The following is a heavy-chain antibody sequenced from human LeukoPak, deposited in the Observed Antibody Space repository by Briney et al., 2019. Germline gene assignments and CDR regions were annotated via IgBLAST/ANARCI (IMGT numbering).Heavy chain of an antibody. V-gene: IGHV4-59*01. CDR1: GGSISSYH. D-gene: IGHD6-13*01. Sequence: SETLSLTCTVSGGSISSYHWSWIRQPPGKGLEWIACIFDSGSTNYNPSLKSRVTISVDTSKNQFSLKLSSVTAADTAVYYCARENSNSWYLDYWGQGTLVTVSS. CDR2: IFDSGST. CDR3: ARENSNSWYLDY. J-gene: IGHJ4*02.